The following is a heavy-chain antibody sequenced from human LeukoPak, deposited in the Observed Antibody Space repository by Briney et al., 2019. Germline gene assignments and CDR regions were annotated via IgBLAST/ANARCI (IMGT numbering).Heavy chain of an antibody. CDR3: ARGPNYYDSSGYYYHYYYYGMDV. CDR1: GGSISSGGYS. J-gene: IGHJ6*02. V-gene: IGHV4-31*03. D-gene: IGHD3-22*01. Sequence: PSETLSLTCTVSGGSISSGGYSWSWIRQHPGKGLEWIGYIYYSGSTYYNPSLKSRVTTSVDTSKNQFSLKLSSVTAADTAVYYCARGPNYYDSSGYYYHYYYYGMDVWGQGTTVTVSS. CDR2: IYYSGST.